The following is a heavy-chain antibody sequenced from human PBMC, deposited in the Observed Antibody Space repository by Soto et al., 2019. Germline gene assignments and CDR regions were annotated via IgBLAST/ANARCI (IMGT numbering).Heavy chain of an antibody. CDR1: GGTISSYA. J-gene: IGHJ3*02. CDR3: ARDRAPLLGVVVTANDAFDI. V-gene: IGHV1-69*06. D-gene: IGHD2-21*02. Sequence: GASLQFSCKACGGTISSYAINWVRQAPGQGLEWMEGIIPIFGTANYAQKFQGRVTITADKSTSTAYMELSSLRSEDTAVYYCARDRAPLLGVVVTANDAFDIWGQETMVTVSS. CDR2: IIPIFGTA.